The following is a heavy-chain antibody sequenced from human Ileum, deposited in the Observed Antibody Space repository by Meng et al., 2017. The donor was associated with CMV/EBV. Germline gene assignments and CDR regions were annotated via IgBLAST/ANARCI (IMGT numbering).Heavy chain of an antibody. J-gene: IGHJ5*02. Sequence: EQLQSPAPGLVTPSQTHSLTGHVCGGSIRDSSFSWNWIAQPAGKGMEYIGRISPSGSTTYNPSLKSRVTISLDTSKKQFSLHLISVTAADTAVHYCARGLTTILRFDPWGQGTLVTVSS. CDR3: ARGLTTILRFDP. D-gene: IGHD4-11*01. CDR1: GGSIRDSSFS. V-gene: IGHV4-61*02. CDR2: ISPSGST.